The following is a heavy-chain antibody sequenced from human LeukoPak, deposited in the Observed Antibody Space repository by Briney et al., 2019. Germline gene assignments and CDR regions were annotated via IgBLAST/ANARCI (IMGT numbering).Heavy chain of an antibody. CDR2: ISGSGGST. Sequence: GGSLRLSCAASGFTFSSYAMSWVRQAPGKGLEWVSAISGSGGSTYYADSVKGRFTISRDNSKNTLYLQMNSLRAEDTAVYYCAKGYGYYYYGMDVWGQRTTVTVSS. V-gene: IGHV3-23*01. D-gene: IGHD1-1*01. J-gene: IGHJ6*02. CDR1: GFTFSSYA. CDR3: AKGYGYYYYGMDV.